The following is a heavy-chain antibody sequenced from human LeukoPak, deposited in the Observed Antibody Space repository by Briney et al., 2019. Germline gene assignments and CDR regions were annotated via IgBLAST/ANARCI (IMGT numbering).Heavy chain of an antibody. CDR1: GFTFSSYS. J-gene: IGHJ4*02. V-gene: IGHV3-48*01. CDR2: ISSSSSTI. CDR3: ARGRSNNYFDY. D-gene: IGHD4-11*01. Sequence: GGSLRLSCAASGFTFSSYSMNWVRQAPGKGLEWVSYISSSSSTIYYADSVKGRFTISRDNAKNSLYLQMNSLRAEDTAVYYCARGRSNNYFDYWGQGTLVTVSS.